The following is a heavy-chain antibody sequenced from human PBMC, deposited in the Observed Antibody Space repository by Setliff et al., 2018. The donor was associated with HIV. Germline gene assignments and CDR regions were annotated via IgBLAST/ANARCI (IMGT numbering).Heavy chain of an antibody. D-gene: IGHD1-26*01. CDR3: ARPLDSGSYHYDAFAF. CDR2: VSTYNGHT. Sequence: GASVKVSCKASGYTFTTYGINWVRQAPGQGLEWMGWVSTYNGHTNYPQHLQGRVTMTTNTSTGTAYLELRSLRSDDTAMYYCARPLDSGSYHYDAFAFWGLGTMVTVSS. J-gene: IGHJ3*01. V-gene: IGHV1-18*04. CDR1: GYTFTTYG.